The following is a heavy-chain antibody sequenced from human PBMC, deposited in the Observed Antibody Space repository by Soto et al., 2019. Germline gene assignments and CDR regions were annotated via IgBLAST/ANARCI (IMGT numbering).Heavy chain of an antibody. V-gene: IGHV4-4*02. D-gene: IGHD6-19*01. CDR1: GDSVSSPYY. CDR2: VFHTGTT. Sequence: QVQLQESGPGLVKPSGTLSLTCAVSGDSVSSPYYWCWVRQPPGKGLEWIGEVFHTGTTSYTPSLGSRVTISMDKSINPFSLDLSSVTAADTATYYCARSAGWYAVHSWGPGTLVLVSS. J-gene: IGHJ4*02. CDR3: ARSAGWYAVHS.